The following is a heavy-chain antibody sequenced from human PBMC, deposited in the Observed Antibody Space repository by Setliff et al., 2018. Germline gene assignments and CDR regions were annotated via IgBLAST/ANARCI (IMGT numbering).Heavy chain of an antibody. D-gene: IGHD2-15*01. CDR3: ARDGGGYCATTSCFHFDY. Sequence: ASVKVSCKASGYTFNNYGITWVRQAPGRGLEWMGWINNYSFKTRSIERFQGRLTLTIDTSTNTVFMELRNLRPDDTAIYYCARDGGGYCATTSCFHFDYWGQGTQVTVSS. CDR2: INNYSFKT. CDR1: GYTFNNYG. V-gene: IGHV1-18*01. J-gene: IGHJ4*02.